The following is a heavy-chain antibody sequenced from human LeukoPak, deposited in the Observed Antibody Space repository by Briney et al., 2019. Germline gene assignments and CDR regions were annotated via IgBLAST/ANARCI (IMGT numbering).Heavy chain of an antibody. Sequence: SETLSLTCTVSGGSLSSYYWNWVRQPPGKGLEWIGYIYTSGGTNYNPSLKTRVTISVDTSKNQFSLKLNSVTASDTAVYYCARDFGYYFDYWGQGTLVTVSS. CDR2: IYTSGGT. CDR1: GGSLSSYY. J-gene: IGHJ4*02. D-gene: IGHD3-10*01. CDR3: ARDFGYYFDY. V-gene: IGHV4-4*09.